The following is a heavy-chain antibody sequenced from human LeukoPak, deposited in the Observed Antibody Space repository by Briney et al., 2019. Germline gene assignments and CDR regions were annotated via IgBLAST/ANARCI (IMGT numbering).Heavy chain of an antibody. CDR2: ISYSGST. CDR1: GGSVSSGGYY. CDR3: AKSNYDSSGFGYFDF. D-gene: IGHD3-22*01. Sequence: PSETLSLTCTVSGGSVSSGGYYWSWIRQRPRMGLEWIGYISYSGSTYYNPSLKSRATISQDTSKNQFSLKLNSVTAADAAVYYCAKSNYDSSGFGYFDFWGQGTLVTVSS. J-gene: IGHJ4*02. V-gene: IGHV4-31*03.